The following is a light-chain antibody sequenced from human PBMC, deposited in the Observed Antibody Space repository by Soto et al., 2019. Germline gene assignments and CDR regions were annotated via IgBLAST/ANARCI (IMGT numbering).Light chain of an antibody. Sequence: QSVLTQPASVSGSPGQSITISCTGTSSDVGGYNYVSWYQQHPGKAPKLMIYEVSNRPSGVSHRFSGSKSGNTASLTISGPQHEDEDDYYCSSSTTSRTLLVFGAGTKLTVL. J-gene: IGLJ2*01. CDR1: SSDVGGYNY. CDR3: SSSTTSRTLLV. V-gene: IGLV2-14*01. CDR2: EVS.